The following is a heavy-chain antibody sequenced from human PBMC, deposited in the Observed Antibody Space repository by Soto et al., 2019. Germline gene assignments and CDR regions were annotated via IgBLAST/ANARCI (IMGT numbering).Heavy chain of an antibody. V-gene: IGHV4-34*01. CDR2: INHSGST. J-gene: IGHJ6*02. CDR1: GGTFSGYY. Sequence: SETLSLTYDVYGGTFSGYYWSWIRQPPGKGLEWIGEINHSGSTNYNPSLKSRVTISVDTSKNQFSLKLSSVTAADTAVYYCARVRKSGLYYYYGMDVWVQGTTVTVSS. CDR3: ARVRKSGLYYYYGMDV. D-gene: IGHD3-10*01.